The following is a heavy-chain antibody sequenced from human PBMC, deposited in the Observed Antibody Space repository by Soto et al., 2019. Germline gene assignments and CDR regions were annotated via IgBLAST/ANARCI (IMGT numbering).Heavy chain of an antibody. CDR2: INTSGSTK. J-gene: IGHJ5*02. CDR1: GFTFSSYE. Sequence: PGGSLRLSCAASGFTFSSYEMNWVRQAPGKGLERVAYINTSGSTKYYADSVKGRFTISRDNAKSSLYLQMNSLRAEDTAVYYCARVLLDPWGQGTLVTVSS. CDR3: ARVLLDP. V-gene: IGHV3-48*03.